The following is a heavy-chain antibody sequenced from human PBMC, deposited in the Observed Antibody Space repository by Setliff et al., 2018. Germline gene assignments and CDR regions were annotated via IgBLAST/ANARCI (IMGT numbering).Heavy chain of an antibody. CDR1: GGSISSYY. Sequence: SETLSLTCTVSGGSISSYYWSWIRQPPGKGLEWIGYIYTSGSTNYNPSLKSRVTISVDTSKNQFSLKLTSVTAADTAIYYCARGGGSVLPNYYWGLGTLVTVSS. CDR2: IYTSGST. D-gene: IGHD2-15*01. V-gene: IGHV4-4*08. J-gene: IGHJ4*02. CDR3: ARGGGSVLPNYY.